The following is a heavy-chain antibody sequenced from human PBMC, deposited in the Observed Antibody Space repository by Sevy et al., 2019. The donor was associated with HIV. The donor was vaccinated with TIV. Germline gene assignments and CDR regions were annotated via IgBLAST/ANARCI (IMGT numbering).Heavy chain of an antibody. J-gene: IGHJ3*02. V-gene: IGHV3-30-3*01. CDR2: ISYDGSNK. CDR3: ARARKVKGVAAIRVVAFDI. CDR1: GFTFSSYA. D-gene: IGHD2-15*01. Sequence: GGSLRLSCAASGFTFSSYAMHWVRQAPGKGLEWVAVISYDGSNKYYADSVKGRFTISRDNSKNTLYLQMNSLRAEDTAVYYCARARKVKGVAAIRVVAFDIWGQGTMVTVSS.